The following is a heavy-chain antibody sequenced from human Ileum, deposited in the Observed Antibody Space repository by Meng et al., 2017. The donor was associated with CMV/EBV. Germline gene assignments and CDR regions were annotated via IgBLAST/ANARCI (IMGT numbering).Heavy chain of an antibody. CDR1: GFTFSSSD. V-gene: IGHV3-23*01. D-gene: IGHD4-11*01. CDR2: IGASGDPT. Sequence: RLSCTASGFTFSSSDMSWVRQTPGRGLEWVSSIGASGDPTFYADSVKGRFTISRDNSKSTLYLQMNSLRAEDTAVYFCARGDYSFDYWGQGTLVTVSS. CDR3: ARGDYSFDY. J-gene: IGHJ4*02.